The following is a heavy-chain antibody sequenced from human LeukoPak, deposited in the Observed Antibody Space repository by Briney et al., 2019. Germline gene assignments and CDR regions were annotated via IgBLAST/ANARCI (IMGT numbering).Heavy chain of an antibody. D-gene: IGHD6-13*01. CDR2: INHSGST. V-gene: IGHV4-34*01. J-gene: IGHJ5*02. CDR3: ARVAGGVNWFDP. Sequence: GSLRLSCAASGFTFSSYSMNWVRQPPGKGLEWIGEINHSGSTNYNPSLKSRVTISVDTSKNQFSLRLSSVTAADTAMYYCARVAGGVNWFDPWGQGTLVTVSS. CDR1: GFTFSSYS.